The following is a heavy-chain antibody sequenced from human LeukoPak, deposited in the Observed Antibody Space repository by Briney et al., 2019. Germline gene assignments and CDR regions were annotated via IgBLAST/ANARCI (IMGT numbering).Heavy chain of an antibody. CDR1: GYSIDSSSNC. V-gene: IGHV4-39*01. CDR2: VDNSANT. CDR3: ARHSRSGYIGYENAFDI. J-gene: IGHJ3*02. D-gene: IGHD5-12*01. Sequence: SETLSLTCTVSGYSIDSSSNCWDWIRPPPGLGLVWIGNVDNSANTHYNPSLKTRITMSVDTSKNQFSLKLNSVTAADTGIYYCARHSRSGYIGYENAFDIWGQGTMVTVSS.